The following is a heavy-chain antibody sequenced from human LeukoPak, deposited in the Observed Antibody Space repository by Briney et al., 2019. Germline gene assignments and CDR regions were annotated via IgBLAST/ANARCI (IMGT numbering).Heavy chain of an antibody. Sequence: GGSLRLSCGASGFTFSSYWMSWVRQAPGKGLEWVANIKQDGSEKYYVDSVKGRFTISRDNAKNSLYLQMNSLRAEDTAVYYCASRGRITVAFDIWGQGTMVPVSS. J-gene: IGHJ3*02. CDR2: IKQDGSEK. D-gene: IGHD3-10*01. CDR1: GFTFSSYW. V-gene: IGHV3-7*01. CDR3: ASRGRITVAFDI.